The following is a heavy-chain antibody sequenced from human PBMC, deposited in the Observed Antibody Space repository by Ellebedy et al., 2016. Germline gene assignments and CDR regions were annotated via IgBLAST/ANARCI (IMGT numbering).Heavy chain of an antibody. CDR1: GFTFSSYS. Sequence: GESLKISCAASGFTFSSYSMNWVRQAPGKGLEWVSYISSSSSTIYYADSVKGRFTISRDNAKNSLYLQMNSLRDEDTAVYYCARELELLAYYGMDVWGQGTTVTVSS. J-gene: IGHJ6*02. D-gene: IGHD1-7*01. CDR2: ISSSSSTI. CDR3: ARELELLAYYGMDV. V-gene: IGHV3-48*02.